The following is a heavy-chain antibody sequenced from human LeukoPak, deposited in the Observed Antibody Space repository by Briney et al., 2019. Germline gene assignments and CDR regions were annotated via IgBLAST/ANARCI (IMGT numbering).Heavy chain of an antibody. Sequence: ASVKVSCKASGYTYSFTSYYMHGVRQATGQGLEWMGWMNPNSGYTGYAQNFQGRVTTTTDTSTSTAYMELRSLRSDDTAVYYCARDYYCSSTSCYRGENGDVWGKGTTVTVSS. D-gene: IGHD2-2*01. CDR2: MNPNSGYT. V-gene: IGHV1-8*02. CDR3: ARDYYCSSTSCYRGENGDV. J-gene: IGHJ6*04. CDR1: GYTYSFTSYY.